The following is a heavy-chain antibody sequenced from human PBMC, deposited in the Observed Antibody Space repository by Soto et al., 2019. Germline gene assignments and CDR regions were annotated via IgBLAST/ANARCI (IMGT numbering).Heavy chain of an antibody. J-gene: IGHJ3*02. D-gene: IGHD6-6*01. Sequence: QPGGSLRLSCTGSGFAFSSHPMSWVRQAPERGLEWVSGISDGGDLTYNADSVRGRFTISRDNSKNTLFLQMNSLRVEDTAVYYCARRAFGSSRSFDIWGQGTMVTVSS. CDR1: GFAFSSHP. CDR3: ARRAFGSSRSFDI. CDR2: ISDGGDLT. V-gene: IGHV3-23*01.